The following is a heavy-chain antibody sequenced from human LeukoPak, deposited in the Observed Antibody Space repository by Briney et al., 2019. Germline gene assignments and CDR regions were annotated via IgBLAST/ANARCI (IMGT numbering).Heavy chain of an antibody. Sequence: GGSLRLSCAASGFTFSSYGMHWVRQAPGKGLEWVAFIRYDGSNKYYADSVKGRFTISRDNSKNTLYLQMNSLRSEDTAVYYCARGGYYDFWSGYFFAVGRTEFDYWGQGTLVTVSS. CDR1: GFTFSSYG. J-gene: IGHJ4*02. CDR2: IRYDGSNK. D-gene: IGHD3-3*01. CDR3: ARGGYYDFWSGYFFAVGRTEFDY. V-gene: IGHV3-30*02.